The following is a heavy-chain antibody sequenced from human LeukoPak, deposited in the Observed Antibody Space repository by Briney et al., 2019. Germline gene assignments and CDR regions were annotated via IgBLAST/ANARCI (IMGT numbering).Heavy chain of an antibody. D-gene: IGHD3-10*01. J-gene: IGHJ4*02. CDR1: GFTFTNYG. V-gene: IGHV3-23*01. CDR2: ISGNGGNT. Sequence: PGGSLRLSCAASGFTFTNYGMSWVRQAPGKGLEWVSAISGNGGNTYYADSVKGRFTISRDNSKNTLYLQMNSLRAEDTAVYYCAKDHLITMVRDLFDYWGQGTLVTVSS. CDR3: AKDHLITMVRDLFDY.